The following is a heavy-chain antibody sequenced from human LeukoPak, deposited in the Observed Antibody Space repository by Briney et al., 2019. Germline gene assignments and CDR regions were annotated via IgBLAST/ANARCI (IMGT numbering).Heavy chain of an antibody. CDR3: AHRRRYQLLNTQRDYFDP. Sequence: SGPTLVNPTQTLTLTCTFSGFSLSTNGVGVGWIRQPPGKALEWLALIYWDGDKRYSPSLKSRLTITTSKNQVILTMTNMDPVDTATYYCAHRRRYQLLNTQRDYFDPWGQGTLVIVSS. CDR1: GFSLSTNGVG. D-gene: IGHD2-2*01. CDR2: IYWDGDK. J-gene: IGHJ5*02. V-gene: IGHV2-5*02.